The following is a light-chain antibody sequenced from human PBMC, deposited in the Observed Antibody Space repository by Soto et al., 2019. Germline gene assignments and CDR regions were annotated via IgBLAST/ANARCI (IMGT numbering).Light chain of an antibody. J-gene: IGKJ1*01. Sequence: EIVLTQSPAPPSVSPGERVILSRRASQSVDISLAWYQQKPGQAPRLLIYGASTRATDMPGTFSGRGSGTEFTLTITSLRPEDFGVYYCQQYRSWPRTFGQGTKVDIK. CDR3: QQYRSWPRT. CDR1: QSVDIS. V-gene: IGKV3-15*01. CDR2: GAS.